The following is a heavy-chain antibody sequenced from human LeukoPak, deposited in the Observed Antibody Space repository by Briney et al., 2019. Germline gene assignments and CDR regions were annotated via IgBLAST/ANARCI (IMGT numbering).Heavy chain of an antibody. CDR3: ARDATTRTSDY. CDR1: GFTFSSYW. J-gene: IGHJ4*02. D-gene: IGHD1-1*01. V-gene: IGHV3-7*01. CDR2: IKEDGSEK. Sequence: PGGSLRLSCAASGFTFSSYWMSWVRQAPGKGLEWVANIKEDGSEKYYVDSVKGRFTISRDDAKNSLYLQMNSLRVEDTAVYYCARDATTRTSDYWGQGTLVTVSS.